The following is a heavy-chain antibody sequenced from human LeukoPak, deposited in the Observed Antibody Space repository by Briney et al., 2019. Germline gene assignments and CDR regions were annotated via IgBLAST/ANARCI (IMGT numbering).Heavy chain of an antibody. CDR2: IYTSGST. CDR1: GGSVNSGNYY. Sequence: SQTLSLTCTVSGGSVNSGNYYWTWIRQPAGKGLEWIGRIYTSGSTDYNPSPKSRVTISIDASKNQFSLRLTSVTAADTAVYYCTRGGELMNFWGQGTLVTVSS. V-gene: IGHV4-61*02. J-gene: IGHJ4*02. CDR3: TRGGELMNF. D-gene: IGHD1-26*01.